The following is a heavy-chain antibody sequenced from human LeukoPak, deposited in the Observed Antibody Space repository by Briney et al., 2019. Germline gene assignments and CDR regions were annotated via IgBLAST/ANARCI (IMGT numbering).Heavy chain of an antibody. V-gene: IGHV3-23*01. D-gene: IGHD2-15*01. Sequence: PWGSLRLSCAASGFTFSSYAMSWVRQAPGKGLEWVSAISGSGGSTYYADSVKGRFTISRDNSKNTLYLQMNSLRAEDTAVYYCVHCSGGSCRAQFDYWGQGTLVTVSS. J-gene: IGHJ4*02. CDR1: GFTFSSYA. CDR3: VHCSGGSCRAQFDY. CDR2: ISGSGGST.